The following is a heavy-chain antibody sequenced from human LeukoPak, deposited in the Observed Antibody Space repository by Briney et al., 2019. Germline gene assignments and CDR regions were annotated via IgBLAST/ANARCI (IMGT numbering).Heavy chain of an antibody. V-gene: IGHV3-33*08. Sequence: PGGSLRLSCAASGFTFSSYCKHWVRQAPGKGRVGVAVMWYDGRNKYYADSVKGRFTISRANSKNTLYLQMHSLRAEDTAGYYCAGVGVVVPAAMFHWGQGTLVTVSS. CDR3: AGVGVVVPAAMFH. CDR1: GFTFSSYC. CDR2: MWYDGRNK. D-gene: IGHD2-2*01. J-gene: IGHJ4*02.